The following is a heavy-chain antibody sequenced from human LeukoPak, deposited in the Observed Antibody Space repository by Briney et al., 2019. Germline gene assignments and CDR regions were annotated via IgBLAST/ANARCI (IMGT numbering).Heavy chain of an antibody. Sequence: GGSLRLSCAASGFTFSSYAMHWVRQAPGKGLEWVAVISYDGSNKYYADSVKGRFTISRDNSKNTLYLQMNSLRAEDTAVYYCARDSILMPHSQDYWGQGTLVTVSS. V-gene: IGHV3-30-3*01. J-gene: IGHJ4*02. CDR3: ARDSILMPHSQDY. CDR2: ISYDGSNK. D-gene: IGHD2-8*01. CDR1: GFTFSSYA.